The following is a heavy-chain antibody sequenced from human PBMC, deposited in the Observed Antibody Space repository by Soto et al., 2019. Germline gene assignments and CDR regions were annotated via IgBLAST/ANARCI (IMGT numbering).Heavy chain of an antibody. CDR3: AKGNGEYSGYEIYYYYSYGMDV. D-gene: IGHD5-12*01. CDR2: ISGSGGST. J-gene: IGHJ6*02. V-gene: IGHV3-23*01. CDR1: GFTFSSYA. Sequence: GGSLRLSCAASGFTFSSYAMSWVRQAPGKGLEWVSAISGSGGSTYYADSVKGRFTISRDNSKNTLYLQMNSLTAEDTAVYYCAKGNGEYSGYEIYYYYSYGMDVWGQGTTVTVSS.